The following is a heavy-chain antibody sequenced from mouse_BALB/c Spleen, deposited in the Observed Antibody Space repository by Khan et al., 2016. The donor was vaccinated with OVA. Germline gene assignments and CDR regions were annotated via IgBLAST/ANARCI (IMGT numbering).Heavy chain of an antibody. J-gene: IGHJ3*01. V-gene: IGHV1-77*01. CDR3: ARGGYSVVAY. Sequence: QVQLQQSGPELVKPGASLKVSCKASGYTFTDYIIGWVKQSTRQGFEWIGDIFPGSDTPYYNEKFKDKATLTADKSSNTAYMQLSSLTSEDSAVYFCARGGYSVVAYWGQGTLVTVSA. CDR1: GYTFTDYI. D-gene: IGHD1-1*02. CDR2: IFPGSDTP.